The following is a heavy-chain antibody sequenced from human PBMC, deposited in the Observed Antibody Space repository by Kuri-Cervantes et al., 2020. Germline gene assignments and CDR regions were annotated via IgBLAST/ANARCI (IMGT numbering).Heavy chain of an antibody. CDR1: GFTFSSYS. V-gene: IGHV3-21*04. CDR3: ARSAPQYCSSTSCYFWFDP. CDR2: ISSSSSYI. D-gene: IGHD2-2*01. J-gene: IGHJ5*02. Sequence: GESLKISCAASGFTFSSYSMNWVRQAPGKGLEWVSSISSSSSYIYYADSVKGRFTISRDNSKNTLYLQMNSLRSEDTAVYYCARSAPQYCSSTSCYFWFDPWGQGTLVTVSS.